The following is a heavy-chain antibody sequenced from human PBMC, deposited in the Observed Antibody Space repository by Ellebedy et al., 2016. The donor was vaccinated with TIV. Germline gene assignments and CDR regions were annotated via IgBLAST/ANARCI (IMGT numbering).Heavy chain of an antibody. CDR3: AREPGGGDSYGLDV. D-gene: IGHD2-21*01. CDR2: VWYDGSRK. CDR1: GFTFRQYG. V-gene: IGHV3-33*01. J-gene: IGHJ6*02. Sequence: GESLKISXVGSGFTFRQYGLHWVRQAPGKGLEWVAMVWYDGSRKYYIDSVSGRFRVSRDNSKNTLYLEMNSLRVGDTALYYCAREPGGGDSYGLDVWGPGTTVTVSS.